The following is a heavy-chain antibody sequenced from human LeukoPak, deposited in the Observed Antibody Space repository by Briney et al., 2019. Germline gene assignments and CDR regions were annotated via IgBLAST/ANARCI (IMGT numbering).Heavy chain of an antibody. V-gene: IGHV3-7*01. Sequence: GGSLSLSCAASGFTFSRYWMSWVRQAPGKGLEWVANIKQDGSERYHVDSVRGRFTISRDNTKNSLFLQMNSLRAEDTAVYYCATMGLEPLPYYFDYWAQGTLVTVSS. J-gene: IGHJ4*02. CDR3: ATMGLEPLPYYFDY. D-gene: IGHD1-1*01. CDR1: GFTFSRYW. CDR2: IKQDGSER.